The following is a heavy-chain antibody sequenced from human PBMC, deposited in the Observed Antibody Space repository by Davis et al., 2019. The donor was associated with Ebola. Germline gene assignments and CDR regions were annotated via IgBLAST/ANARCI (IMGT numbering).Heavy chain of an antibody. Sequence: PSETLSLTCTVSGASISSSNYCWGWIRQPPGKGLEWIGGIYYSGSTYYNPSLKSRVTISVDTSKNQFSLKLSSVTAADTAVYYCAFRGNYDFWSAYGDWGQGTLVTVSS. J-gene: IGHJ4*02. CDR3: AFRGNYDFWSAYGD. D-gene: IGHD3-3*01. V-gene: IGHV4-39*01. CDR2: IYYSGST. CDR1: GASISSSNYC.